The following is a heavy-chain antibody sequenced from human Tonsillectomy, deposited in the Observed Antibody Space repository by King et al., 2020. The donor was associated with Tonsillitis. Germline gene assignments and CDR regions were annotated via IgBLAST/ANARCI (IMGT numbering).Heavy chain of an antibody. V-gene: IGHV3-7*01. CDR2: IKADGGET. Sequence: VQLVESGGNLVKPGGSLRLSCAASGMTLRNYWMTWVRQAPGKGLEYVAIIKADGGETYYVDSVKGRFTISRDNAKNALYPQMYRLRAEDTAVYYCARESRVHYWGQETLVNVSS. CDR3: ARESRVHY. J-gene: IGHJ4*02. CDR1: GMTLRNYW.